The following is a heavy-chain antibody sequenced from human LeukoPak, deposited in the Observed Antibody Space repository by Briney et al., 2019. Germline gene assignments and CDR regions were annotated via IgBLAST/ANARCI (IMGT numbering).Heavy chain of an antibody. V-gene: IGHV3-30*03. J-gene: IGHJ3*02. Sequence: PGRSLRLSCAASGLTFSSYVMHWVRQAPGKGLEWVAVISYDGSNKYYADSVKGRFTISRDNSKNTLYLQMNSLRAEDTAVYYCAHLIAVAGTDAFDIWGQGTMVTVSS. CDR3: AHLIAVAGTDAFDI. D-gene: IGHD6-19*01. CDR2: ISYDGSNK. CDR1: GLTFSSYV.